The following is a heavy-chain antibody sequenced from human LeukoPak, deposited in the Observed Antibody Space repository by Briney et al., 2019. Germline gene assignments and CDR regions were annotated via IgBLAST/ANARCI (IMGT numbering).Heavy chain of an antibody. CDR3: ASGGPAGSGTTYYYYYMDV. CDR2: INPNSGGT. Sequence: ASVKVSCKASGYTFTGYYMHWVRQAPGQGLEWMGWINPNSGGTNYAQKFQGRVTMTRDTSISTAYMELSRLRSDDTAVYYCASGGPAGSGTTYYYYYMDVWGKGTTVTVSS. J-gene: IGHJ6*03. CDR1: GYTFTGYY. V-gene: IGHV1-2*02. D-gene: IGHD3-10*01.